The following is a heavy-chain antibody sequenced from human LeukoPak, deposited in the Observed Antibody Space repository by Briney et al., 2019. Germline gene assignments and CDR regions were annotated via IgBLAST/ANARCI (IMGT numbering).Heavy chain of an antibody. J-gene: IGHJ4*02. CDR3: SKDLRAYCGGDCYGNY. CDR1: GFIFSNYG. CDR2: ISYDGSNK. V-gene: IGHV3-30*18. D-gene: IGHD2-21*02. Sequence: GGSLRLSCAASGFIFSNYGMPWVRQAPGKGLEWVAVISYDGSNKYYADSVKGRFTISRDNSKNTLYLQMNSLRAEDTAVYYCSKDLRAYCGGDCYGNYWGQGTLVTVSS.